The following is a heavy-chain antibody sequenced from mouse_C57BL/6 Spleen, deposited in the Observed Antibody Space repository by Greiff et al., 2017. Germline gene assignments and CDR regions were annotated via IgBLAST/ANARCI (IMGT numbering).Heavy chain of an antibody. CDR1: GYTFTSYW. Sequence: QVQLKQPGAELVRPGSSVKLSCKASGYTFTSYWMDWVKQRPGQGLEWIGNIYPSDSETHYNQKFKDKATLTVDKSSCTAYMQLSSLTSEDSAVYYCASQQRDYWRQGTTLTVSS. CDR2: IYPSDSET. V-gene: IGHV1-61*01. J-gene: IGHJ2*01. D-gene: IGHD6-1*01. CDR3: ASQQRDY.